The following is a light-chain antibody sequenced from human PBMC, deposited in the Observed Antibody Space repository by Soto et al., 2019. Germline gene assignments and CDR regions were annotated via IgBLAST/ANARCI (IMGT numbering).Light chain of an antibody. V-gene: IGKV3-20*01. CDR3: QQYGSSPYT. CDR1: QSISSSY. J-gene: IGKJ2*01. Sequence: EIVLTQSPGTLSLSPGERATLSCRSSQSISSSYLAWYQQKPGQAPRLLIYGTFNRATGIPDRFSGSGSGTAFTLTISRLEPEDFAVYFCQQYGSSPYTFGQGTKLEI. CDR2: GTF.